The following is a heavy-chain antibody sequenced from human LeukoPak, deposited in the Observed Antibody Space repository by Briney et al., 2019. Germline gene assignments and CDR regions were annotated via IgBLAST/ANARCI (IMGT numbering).Heavy chain of an antibody. CDR3: VKDRWVDY. J-gene: IGHJ4*02. V-gene: IGHV3-64D*09. CDR2: ISSGGGKT. Sequence: GGGLVQPGGSLRISCSTSGFSFSSYAMHWVRQAPGKGLEYVSSISSGGGKTYYPDSVKGRFTISRDNSKSTLYLQMSSLRSEDTAVYYCVKDRWVDYWGQGILVTVSS. D-gene: IGHD4-23*01. CDR1: GFSFSSYA.